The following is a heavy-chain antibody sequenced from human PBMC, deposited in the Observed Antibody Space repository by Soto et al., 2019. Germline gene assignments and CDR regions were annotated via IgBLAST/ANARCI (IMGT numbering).Heavy chain of an antibody. CDR3: TTARTFIYSSGWYGLDY. CDR1: GFTFSNAW. D-gene: IGHD6-19*01. J-gene: IGHJ4*02. CDR2: IKSKTDGGTT. Sequence: GGSLRLSCAASGFTFSNAWMSWVRQAPGKGLEWVGRIKSKTDGGTTDYAAPVKGRFTISRDDSKNTLYLQMNSLKTEDTAVYYCTTARTFIYSSGWYGLDYWGQGTLVTVSS. V-gene: IGHV3-15*01.